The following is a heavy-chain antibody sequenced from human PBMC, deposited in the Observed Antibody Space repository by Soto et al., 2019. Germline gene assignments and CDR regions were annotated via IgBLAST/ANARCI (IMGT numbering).Heavy chain of an antibody. V-gene: IGHV4-31*03. J-gene: IGHJ6*03. Sequence: SETLSLTCTVSGGSISSGGYYWSWIRQHPGKGLEWIGYIYYSGSTYYNPSLKSRVTISVDTSKNQSSLKLSSVTAADTAVYYCARAPGACGVIDYYYYYMDVWGQGTTVTVSS. CDR1: GGSISSGGYY. D-gene: IGHD3-16*02. CDR2: IYYSGST. CDR3: ARAPGACGVIDYYYYYMDV.